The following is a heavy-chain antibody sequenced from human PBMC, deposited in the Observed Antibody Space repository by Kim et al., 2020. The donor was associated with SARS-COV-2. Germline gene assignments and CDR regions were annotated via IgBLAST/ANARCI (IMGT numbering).Heavy chain of an antibody. CDR2: IYHIGST. CDR3: ARLSSGWYGAYYFDY. CDR1: GGSISSSNW. V-gene: IGHV4-4*02. J-gene: IGHJ4*02. D-gene: IGHD6-19*01. Sequence: SETLSLTCAVSGGSISSSNWWSWVRQPPGKGLEWIGEIYHIGSTNYNPSLKSRVTISVDKSKNQFSLKLSSVTAADTAVYYCARLSSGWYGAYYFDYWGQGTLVTVSS.